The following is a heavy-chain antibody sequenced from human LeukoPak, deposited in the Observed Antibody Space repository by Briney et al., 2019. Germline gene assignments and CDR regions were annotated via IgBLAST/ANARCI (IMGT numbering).Heavy chain of an antibody. CDR2: IAANSGDT. Sequence: GASVKVSCKASGYTFTGYDIHWLRQAPGQGREWMGWIAANSGDTNYAQKFRGRVTMTRDTSVSTAYMELNRLTSDDTAVYYCARDIAPSGQGLFDYWGQGTLVTASS. V-gene: IGHV1-2*02. CDR3: ARDIAPSGQGLFDY. CDR1: GYTFTGYD. J-gene: IGHJ4*02. D-gene: IGHD3-10*01.